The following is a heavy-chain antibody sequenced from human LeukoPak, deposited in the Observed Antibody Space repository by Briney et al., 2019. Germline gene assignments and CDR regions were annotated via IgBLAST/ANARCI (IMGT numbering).Heavy chain of an antibody. CDR1: GGSISSSNW. V-gene: IGHV4-4*02. Sequence: SETLSLTCAVSGGSISSSNWWSWVRQPPGKGLEWIGSIYHSGSTYYNPSLKSRVTISVDTSKNQFSLKLSSVTAADTAVYYCARVVVLYGDYELFRFDPWGQGTLVTVSS. D-gene: IGHD4-17*01. CDR2: IYHSGST. J-gene: IGHJ5*02. CDR3: ARVVVLYGDYELFRFDP.